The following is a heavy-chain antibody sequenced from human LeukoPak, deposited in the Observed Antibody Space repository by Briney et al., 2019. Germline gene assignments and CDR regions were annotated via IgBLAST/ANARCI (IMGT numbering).Heavy chain of an antibody. V-gene: IGHV3-7*01. CDR1: GFTFGTYW. CDR2: IKVDGSEK. Sequence: GGSLRLSCTASGFTFGTYWMTWVRQAPGRGLEWVANIKVDGSEKYYVDSVKGRFTISRDNAKNSLYLQMNSLRAEDTAVYYCARMTTVTTLDSDYWGQGTLVAVSS. CDR3: ARMTTVTTLDSDY. J-gene: IGHJ4*02. D-gene: IGHD4-17*01.